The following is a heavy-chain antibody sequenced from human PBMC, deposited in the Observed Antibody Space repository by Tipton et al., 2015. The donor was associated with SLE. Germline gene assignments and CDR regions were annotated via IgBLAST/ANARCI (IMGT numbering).Heavy chain of an antibody. CDR2: IYTTGRT. V-gene: IGHV4-4*07. CDR1: GGSISRYF. CDR3: ARGMLTWRGAIIGVDV. D-gene: IGHD2-8*01. Sequence: TLSLTCAVSGGSISRYFWSWIRQPAGKGLEWIGRIYTTGRTNYNPSLKSRVTISVDTSKNQFSLKLTSVTAADTAVYYCARGMLTWRGAIIGVDVWGQGTSVNVSS. J-gene: IGHJ6*02.